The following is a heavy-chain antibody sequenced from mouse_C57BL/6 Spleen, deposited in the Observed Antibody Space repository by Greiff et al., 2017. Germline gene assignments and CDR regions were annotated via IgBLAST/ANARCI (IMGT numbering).Heavy chain of an antibody. V-gene: IGHV1-5*01. CDR3: TREGNSYDYDVDYYAMDY. J-gene: IGHJ4*01. CDR2: IYPGNSDT. CDR1: GYTFTRYW. D-gene: IGHD2-4*01. Sequence: EVQLQQSGTVLARPGASVKMSCKTSGYTFTRYWMHWVKQRPGQGLEWIGAIYPGNSDTSYNQKFKGKAKLTAVTSASTAYMELSSLTNEDSAVYYCTREGNSYDYDVDYYAMDYWGQGTSVTVSS.